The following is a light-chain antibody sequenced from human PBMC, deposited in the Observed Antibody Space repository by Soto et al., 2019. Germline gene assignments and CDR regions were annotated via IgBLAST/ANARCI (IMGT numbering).Light chain of an antibody. CDR2: GAS. V-gene: IGKV3-20*01. CDR3: QQYGSSPNT. Sequence: EIVLTQSPGTLSLSPGERATLSCRASQSVSSSYLAWYQQKPGQAPRLLIYGASSRATGIPDRFSGSGSGTDFTLTISRLDPEDCAVYYCQQYGSSPNTFGQGTKVEIK. J-gene: IGKJ1*01. CDR1: QSVSSSY.